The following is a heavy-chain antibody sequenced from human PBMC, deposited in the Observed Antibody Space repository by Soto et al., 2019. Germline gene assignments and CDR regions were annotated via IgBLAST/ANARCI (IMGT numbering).Heavy chain of an antibody. D-gene: IGHD5-12*01. CDR1: GNTFRNYA. V-gene: IGHV1-3*01. CDR3: ARDPHRDGYALVFDY. J-gene: IGHJ4*02. CDR2: ISGDNGNT. Sequence: GASVKVSCKASGNTFRNYAIHWVRQAPGQSLEWMGWISGDNGNTKYAQKFQGRVTITRDTSASTAYMELSSLRSEDTAVYYCARDPHRDGYALVFDYWGQGTLVTVSS.